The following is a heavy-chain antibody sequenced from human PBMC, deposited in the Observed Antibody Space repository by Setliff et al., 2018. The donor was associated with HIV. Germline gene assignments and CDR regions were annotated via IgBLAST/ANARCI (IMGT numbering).Heavy chain of an antibody. CDR2: IIPIFGTT. V-gene: IGHV1-69*13. J-gene: IGHJ5*02. CDR1: GGTFSRYT. CDR3: ARDRDDSVTGHFNRFDP. Sequence: GASVKVSCKASGGTFSRYTISWVRQAPGQGLEWMGGIIPIFGTTNYAQRFQGRVSITADVSTSTAYLEMNGLRSEDTAMYFCARDRDDSVTGHFNRFDPWGQGTLVTVSS. D-gene: IGHD3-9*01.